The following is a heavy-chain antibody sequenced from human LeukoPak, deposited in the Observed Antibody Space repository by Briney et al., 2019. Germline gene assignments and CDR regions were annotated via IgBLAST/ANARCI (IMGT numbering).Heavy chain of an antibody. CDR2: IIPIFGTA. V-gene: IGHV1-69*05. J-gene: IGHJ4*02. CDR1: GGTFSSYA. Sequence: SVKVSCKASGGTFSSYAISWVRQAPGQGLEWMGRIIPIFGTANYAQKFQGRVTITTDESTSTAYMELSSLRSEDTAVYYCARDLPPGIPAYYWGQGTLVTVSS. CDR3: ARDLPPGIPAYY. D-gene: IGHD2-2*01.